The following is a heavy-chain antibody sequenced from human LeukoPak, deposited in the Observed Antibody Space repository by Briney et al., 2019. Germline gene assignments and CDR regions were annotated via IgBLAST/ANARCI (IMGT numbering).Heavy chain of an antibody. CDR2: ISWDGGST. J-gene: IGHJ6*03. CDR1: GFTFDDYA. CDR3: AKGGDQYYYYYMDV. Sequence: PGGSLRLSCAASGFTFDDYAMHWVRHAPGKGLEWVSLISWDGGSTYYADSVKGRFTISRDNSKNSLYLQMNSLRAEDTALYYCAKGGDQYYYYYMDVWGKGTTVTVSS. D-gene: IGHD2-21*02. V-gene: IGHV3-43D*03.